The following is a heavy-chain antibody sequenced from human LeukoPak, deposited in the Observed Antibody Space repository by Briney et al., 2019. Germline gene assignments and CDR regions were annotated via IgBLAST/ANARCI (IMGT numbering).Heavy chain of an antibody. CDR2: ISYDGSNK. CDR3: AKDLDSGGWDCFDY. J-gene: IGHJ4*02. V-gene: IGHV3-30*18. CDR1: GFTFSSYG. Sequence: PGGSLRLSCAASGFTFSSYGMHWVRQAPGKGLEWVAVISYDGSNKYYADSVKGRFTISRDNSKNTLYLQMNSLRAEDTAVYYCAKDLDSGGWDCFDYWGQGTLVTVSS. D-gene: IGHD6-19*01.